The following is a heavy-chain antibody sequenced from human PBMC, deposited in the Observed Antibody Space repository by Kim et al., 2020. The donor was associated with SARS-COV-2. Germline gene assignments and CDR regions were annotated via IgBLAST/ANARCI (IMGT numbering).Heavy chain of an antibody. D-gene: IGHD1-26*01. CDR1: GFTFSSYD. CDR3: VKDVSTSGALYEGAF. V-gene: IGHV3-23*03. CDR2: IYSGAGGT. J-gene: IGHJ3*01. Sequence: GGSLRLSCAASGFTFSSYDMSWVRQAPGKGLEWVSVIYSGAGGTYYADSVKGRFTISRDISKNTLFLQMNSLRAEDTAVYYCVKDVSTSGALYEGAF.